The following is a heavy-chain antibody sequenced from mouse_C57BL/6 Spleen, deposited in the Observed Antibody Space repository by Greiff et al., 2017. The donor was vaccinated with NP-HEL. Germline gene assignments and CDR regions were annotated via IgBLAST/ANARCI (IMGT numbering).Heavy chain of an antibody. V-gene: IGHV3-6*01. D-gene: IGHD1-1*01. Sequence: DVQLQESGPGLVKPSQSLSLTCSVTGYSITSGYYWNWIRQFPGNKLEWMGYISYDGSNNYNPSLKNRISITRDTSKNQVFLKLNSVTTEDTATYYCARGVVDVLVAMDYWGQGTSVTVSS. J-gene: IGHJ4*01. CDR3: ARGVVDVLVAMDY. CDR1: GYSITSGYY. CDR2: ISYDGSN.